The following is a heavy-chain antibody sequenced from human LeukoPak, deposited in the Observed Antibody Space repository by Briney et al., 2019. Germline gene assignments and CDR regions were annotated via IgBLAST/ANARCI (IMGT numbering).Heavy chain of an antibody. Sequence: SETLSLTCTVSGGSTRSYWSWIRQPAGKGLEWIGRIYGSGSTYYNPSLKSRVTISVDTSKNQFSLKLSSVTAADTAVYYCARDPGYSSGWYSYAFDIWGQGTMVTVSS. CDR3: ARDPGYSSGWYSYAFDI. D-gene: IGHD6-19*01. CDR2: IYGSGST. CDR1: GGSTRSY. J-gene: IGHJ3*02. V-gene: IGHV4-4*07.